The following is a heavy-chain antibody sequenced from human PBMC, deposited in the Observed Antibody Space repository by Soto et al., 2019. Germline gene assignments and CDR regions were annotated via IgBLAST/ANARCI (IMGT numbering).Heavy chain of an antibody. CDR2: ISSSGSAI. CDR3: SREVASLDQFDS. Sequence: EVQLVESGGALVQPGGSLRLSCVASGFTFSSYAMNWVRQAPGKGLEWVSYISSSGSAIYYADSVKGRVTNSRDNAKNSLYLQMNSLRAEDTAVYYCSREVASLDQFDSWGQGTLVTVSS. V-gene: IGHV3-48*03. CDR1: GFTFSSYA. D-gene: IGHD5-12*01. J-gene: IGHJ4*02.